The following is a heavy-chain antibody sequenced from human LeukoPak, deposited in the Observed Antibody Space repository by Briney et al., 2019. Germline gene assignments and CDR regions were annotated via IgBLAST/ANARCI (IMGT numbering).Heavy chain of an antibody. CDR1: GFRFHYYW. J-gene: IGHJ3*01. D-gene: IGHD6-25*01. V-gene: IGHV3-7*01. Sequence: PGGSLRLSCAGSGFRFHYYWMSWVRQARGKGLEWVANIKQDGVEKSYVDSVKGRFTISRDNVKNTLYLQMDSLRVEDTALYYCARDYGMAAVDYDDAFDLWGQGTMVTVFS. CDR2: IKQDGVEK. CDR3: ARDYGMAAVDYDDAFDL.